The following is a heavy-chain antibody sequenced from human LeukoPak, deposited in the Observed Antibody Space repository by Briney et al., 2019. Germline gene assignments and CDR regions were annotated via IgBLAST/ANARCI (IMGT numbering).Heavy chain of an antibody. CDR3: ARTDAFDI. J-gene: IGHJ3*02. Sequence: GSLRLSCAASGFTFSDFWMSWVRQAPGKGLEWVANIKEDGSEKYYVDPVKGRFTISRDNAKNSLYLQMNSLRAEDTAVYYCARTDAFDIWGQGTMVTVS. CDR1: GFTFSDFW. CDR2: IKEDGSEK. V-gene: IGHV3-7*01.